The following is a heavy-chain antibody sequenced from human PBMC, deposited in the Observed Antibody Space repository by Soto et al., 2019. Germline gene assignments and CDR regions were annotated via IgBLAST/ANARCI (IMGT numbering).Heavy chain of an antibody. D-gene: IGHD3-10*01. CDR2: ISGSGGST. J-gene: IGHJ6*02. CDR1: GFTFSSYA. Sequence: GGSLRLSCAASGFTFSSYAMSWVRQAPEKGLEWVSAISGSGGSTYYADSVKGRFTISRDNSKNTLYLQMNSLRAEDTAVYYCAKEFTMVRGVIQYYYYYGMDVWGQGTTVTVSS. CDR3: AKEFTMVRGVIQYYYYYGMDV. V-gene: IGHV3-23*01.